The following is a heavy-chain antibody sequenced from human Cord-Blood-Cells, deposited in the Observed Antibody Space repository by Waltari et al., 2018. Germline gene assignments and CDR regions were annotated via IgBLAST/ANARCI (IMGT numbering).Heavy chain of an antibody. D-gene: IGHD1-20*01. CDR3: ARREGNWNPENDAFDI. CDR1: GGTFSSYA. CDR2: IIPIFGTA. J-gene: IGHJ3*02. Sequence: QVQLVQSGAEVKKPGSSVKVSCKASGGTFSSYAISWVRQAPGQGLEWMGGIIPIFGTANYAQKFQGRVTSTADKSTSTAYMELSSLRSEDTAVYYCARREGNWNPENDAFDIWGQGTMVTVSS. V-gene: IGHV1-69*06.